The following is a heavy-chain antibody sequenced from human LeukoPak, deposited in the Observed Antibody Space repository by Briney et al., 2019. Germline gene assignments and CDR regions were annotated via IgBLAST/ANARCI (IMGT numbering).Heavy chain of an antibody. J-gene: IGHJ4*02. CDR3: ARVGSGSFDY. D-gene: IGHD6-19*01. Sequence: SETLCLTCTVSGGSISTYYWSWIRQPPGKGLEWIGYSYYSGSTNCNPSLKGRVTISVDSSKNQFSLKLSSLTAADTAVYYCARVGSGSFDYWGQGTLGPVSS. CDR1: GGSISTYY. CDR2: SYYSGST. V-gene: IGHV4-59*01.